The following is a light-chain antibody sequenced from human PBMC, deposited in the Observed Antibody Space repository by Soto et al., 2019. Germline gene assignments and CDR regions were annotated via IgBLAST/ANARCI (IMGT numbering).Light chain of an antibody. V-gene: IGLV2-14*01. J-gene: IGLJ1*01. CDR1: SSDVGNYKY. CDR3: FSYTSSGNYV. Sequence: QSVLTQPASVSGSPGQSTTISCTGTSSDVGNYKYVSWYQQHPGKAPKLMIYEVSNRPSGVSNRFSGSKSGNTASLTISGLQAEDETDYYCFSYTSSGNYVFGTGTKFTVL. CDR2: EVS.